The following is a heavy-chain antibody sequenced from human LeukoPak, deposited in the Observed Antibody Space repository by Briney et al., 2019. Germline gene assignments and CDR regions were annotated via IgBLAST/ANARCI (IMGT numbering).Heavy chain of an antibody. D-gene: IGHD3-22*01. CDR2: IYPGDSDT. J-gene: IGHJ2*01. CDR1: GCSFTSYW. V-gene: IGHV5-51*01. Sequence: GESLKISCKGSGCSFTSYWIGWVRQMPGKGLEWMGIIYPGDSDTRYSPSFQGQVTISADKSISTAYLQWSSLKASDTAMYYCAITYYYDSSGYWYFDLWGRGPLVTVSS. CDR3: AITYYYDSSGYWYFDL.